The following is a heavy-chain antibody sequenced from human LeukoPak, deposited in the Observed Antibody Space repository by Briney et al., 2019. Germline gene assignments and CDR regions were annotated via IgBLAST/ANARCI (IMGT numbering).Heavy chain of an antibody. V-gene: IGHV1-46*01. Sequence: ASVKVSCKASGYTFTSYYMYWVRQAPGQGLEWMGIINPSGDNTNYAQKFQGRVTMTRDTSISTVYVELSRLRSDDTAVYYCARAPPITRGPFDPWGQGTLVTVSS. D-gene: IGHD3-10*01. J-gene: IGHJ5*02. CDR3: ARAPPITRGPFDP. CDR1: GYTFTSYY. CDR2: INPSGDNT.